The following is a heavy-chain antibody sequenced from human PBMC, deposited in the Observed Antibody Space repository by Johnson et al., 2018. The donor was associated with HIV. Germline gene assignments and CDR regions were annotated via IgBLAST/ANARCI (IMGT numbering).Heavy chain of an antibody. J-gene: IGHJ3*02. CDR2: INNSGGST. D-gene: IGHD3-22*01. V-gene: IGHV3-NL1*01. CDR3: AKTYYYDSSGSRAFDI. Sequence: QVQLVESGGGVVQPGRSLRLSCAASGFTFSSYAMHWVRQAPGKGLEWVSTINNSGGSTYYADSVKDRFTVSRDTSKNTLYLQMNSLRAEDTAVYYCAKTYYYDSSGSRAFDIWGQGTMVTVSS. CDR1: GFTFSSYA.